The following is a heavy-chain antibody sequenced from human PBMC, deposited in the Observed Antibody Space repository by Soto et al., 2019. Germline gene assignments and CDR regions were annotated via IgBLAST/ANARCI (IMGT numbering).Heavy chain of an antibody. CDR2: TYYRSNWYN. CDR3: ARGYSGYEL. Sequence: PSQTLSLTCAISGDSVSRNYWNWIRQSPSRGLEWLGRTYYRSNWYNDYAVSVKSRITINPDTSKNQFSLQLNSVTPEDTAVYYCARGYSGYELWGQGTLVTDSS. J-gene: IGHJ4*02. D-gene: IGHD5-12*01. CDR1: GDSVSRNY. V-gene: IGHV6-1*01.